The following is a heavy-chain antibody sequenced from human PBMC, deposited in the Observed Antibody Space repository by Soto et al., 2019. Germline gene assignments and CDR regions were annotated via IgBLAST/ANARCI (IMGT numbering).Heavy chain of an antibody. V-gene: IGHV3-30-3*01. Sequence: GGSLRLSCAASGFTFGSYAMSWVRQAPGKGLEWVAVISYDGSNKYYADSVKGRFTISRDNSKNTLYLQMNSLRAEDTAVYYCASRGSSSAPQVDYWGQGTLVTVSS. J-gene: IGHJ4*02. CDR2: ISYDGSNK. D-gene: IGHD6-6*01. CDR3: ASRGSSSAPQVDY. CDR1: GFTFGSYA.